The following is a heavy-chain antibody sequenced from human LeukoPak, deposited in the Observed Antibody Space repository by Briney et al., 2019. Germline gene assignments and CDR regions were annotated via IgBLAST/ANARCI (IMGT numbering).Heavy chain of an antibody. CDR2: IYPGDSDT. J-gene: IGHJ6*03. Sequence: GEPLKISCKGSGYSFTSYWIGWVRQMPGQGLEWMGIIYPGDSDTRYSPSFQGQVTISADKSISTAYLQWSSLKASDTAMYYCARHRDCGGNNDYYYYMDVWGKGTTVTVSS. CDR1: GYSFTSYW. V-gene: IGHV5-51*01. D-gene: IGHD4/OR15-4a*01. CDR3: ARHRDCGGNNDYYYYMDV.